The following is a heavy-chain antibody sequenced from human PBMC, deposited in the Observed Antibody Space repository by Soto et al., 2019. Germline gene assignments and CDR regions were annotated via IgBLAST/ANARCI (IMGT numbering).Heavy chain of an antibody. CDR3: ARGKGYCISTSCEYYYYGMDV. CDR1: GYTFTSYG. D-gene: IGHD2-2*01. CDR2: ISAYNGNT. J-gene: IGHJ6*02. Sequence: QVQLVQSGAEVKKPGASVKVSCKASGYTFTSYGISWVRQAPGQGLEWMGWISAYNGNTNYAQKLQGRVTMTTDTSTSTAYMELRSLRSDDTAVYYCARGKGYCISTSCEYYYYGMDVWGQGTTVTVSS. V-gene: IGHV1-18*01.